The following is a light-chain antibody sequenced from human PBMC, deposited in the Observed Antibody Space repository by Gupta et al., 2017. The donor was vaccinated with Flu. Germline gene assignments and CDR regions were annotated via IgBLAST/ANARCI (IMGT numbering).Light chain of an antibody. Sequence: ITISGTGTSRDVGGYDDVAWYQQQQGKVPQLMIYDVTNRGSGVANRCSGAKSGSTASLTISGVQAEDEADYYCSSRTSGSNLQVFGTGTKVTVL. CDR1: SRDVGGYDD. CDR2: DVT. CDR3: SSRTSGSNLQV. V-gene: IGLV2-14*03. J-gene: IGLJ1*01.